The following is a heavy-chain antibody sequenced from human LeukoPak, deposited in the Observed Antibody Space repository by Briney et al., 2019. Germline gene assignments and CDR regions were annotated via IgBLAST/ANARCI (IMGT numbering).Heavy chain of an antibody. J-gene: IGHJ3*02. CDR2: ISAYNGNT. D-gene: IGHD5-18*01. CDR1: GYTFTSYG. Sequence: ASVKVSCKASGYTFTSYGISWVRQAPGQGLEWMGWISAYNGNTNYAQKLQGRVTMTTDTSTSTAYMELRSLRSDDTAVYYCARARGYSYGRHPDDAFDIWGQGTMVTVSS. CDR3: ARARGYSYGRHPDDAFDI. V-gene: IGHV1-18*01.